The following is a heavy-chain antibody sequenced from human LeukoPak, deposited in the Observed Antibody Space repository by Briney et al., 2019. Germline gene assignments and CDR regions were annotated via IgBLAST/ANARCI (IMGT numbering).Heavy chain of an antibody. CDR1: GFTFSSYG. V-gene: IGHV3-23*01. CDR3: AKDHLPGIVVADRDY. CDR2: ISGSGGTT. J-gene: IGHJ4*02. D-gene: IGHD6-19*01. Sequence: GGTLRLSCAASGFTFSSYGMSWVRQAPGKGLEWVSAISGSGGTTYYADSVKGRFTISRDNSKNTLYLQINSLRAEDTAVYYCAKDHLPGIVVADRDYWGLGTLVTVSS.